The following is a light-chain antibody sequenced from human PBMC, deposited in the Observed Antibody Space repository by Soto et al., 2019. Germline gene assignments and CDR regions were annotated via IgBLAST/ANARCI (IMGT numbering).Light chain of an antibody. V-gene: IGKV3-20*01. CDR3: QQYGSSPLT. CDR2: DAS. J-gene: IGKJ4*01. Sequence: EIVLTQSPGTLSLSPGKTATLSCRASQSVRSNYLAWYQQKPGQAPRFLIYDASSRAPGIPDRFSGSGSGTDFTLTISRLEPEDFAVYYCQQYGSSPLTFSGGTKVDIK. CDR1: QSVRSNY.